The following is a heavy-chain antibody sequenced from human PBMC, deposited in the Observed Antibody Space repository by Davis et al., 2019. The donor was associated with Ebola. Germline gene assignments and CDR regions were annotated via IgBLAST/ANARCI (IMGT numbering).Heavy chain of an antibody. CDR3: LGKVPAANYYYYGMDV. Sequence: GGSLRLSCAAPGFTFSSYGMHWVRQAPGKGLEWVAVIWYDGSNKYYADSVKGRFTISRDNSKNTLYLQMNSLRAEDTAVYYCLGKVPAANYYYYGMDVWGQGTTVTVSS. CDR2: IWYDGSNK. CDR1: GFTFSSYG. V-gene: IGHV3-33*01. J-gene: IGHJ6*02. D-gene: IGHD2-2*01.